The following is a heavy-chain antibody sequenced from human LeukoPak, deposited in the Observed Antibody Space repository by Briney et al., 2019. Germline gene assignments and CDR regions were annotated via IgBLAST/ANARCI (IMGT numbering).Heavy chain of an antibody. CDR2: IYHSGSN. V-gene: IGHV4-4*02. CDR1: GGSISTSNW. D-gene: IGHD3-10*01. CDR3: ARHKNYYGSGSYYNLDAFDI. Sequence: NPSETLSLTCAVSGGSISTSNWWSWVRQPPGKGLEWIGEIYHSGSNNYNPSLKSRVTISVDTSKNQFSLKLSSVTAADTAVYYCARHKNYYGSGSYYNLDAFDIWGQGTMVTVSS. J-gene: IGHJ3*02.